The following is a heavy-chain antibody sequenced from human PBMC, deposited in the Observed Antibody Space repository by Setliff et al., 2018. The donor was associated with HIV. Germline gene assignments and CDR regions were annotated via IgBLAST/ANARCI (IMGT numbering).Heavy chain of an antibody. CDR3: ARGEPPASRSGLLY. CDR2: VQYVGPA. CDR1: GDDINRDF. J-gene: IGHJ4*02. Sequence: PSETLSLTCSVSGDDINRDFWTWMRQPPGKGLEWIGYVQYVGPANYNPSLQSRPTLSIDTSKNQFSLKLISVTAADTAVYYCARGEPPASRSGLLYWGQGMLVTVLL. V-gene: IGHV4-59*01. D-gene: IGHD3-22*01.